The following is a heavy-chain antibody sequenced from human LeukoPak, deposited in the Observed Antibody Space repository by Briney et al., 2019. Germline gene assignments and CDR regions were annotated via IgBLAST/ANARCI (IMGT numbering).Heavy chain of an antibody. CDR3: AGTILPDYYDSSGYSSSFDY. Sequence: PSQTLSLTCTVSGGSISSGGYYGSWIRQHPGKGLEWIGYIYYSGSTYYNPSLKSRVTISVDTSKNQFSLKLSSVTAADTAVYYCAGTILPDYYDSSGYSSSFDYWGQGTLVTVSS. V-gene: IGHV4-31*03. CDR2: IYYSGST. D-gene: IGHD3-22*01. J-gene: IGHJ4*02. CDR1: GGSISSGGYY.